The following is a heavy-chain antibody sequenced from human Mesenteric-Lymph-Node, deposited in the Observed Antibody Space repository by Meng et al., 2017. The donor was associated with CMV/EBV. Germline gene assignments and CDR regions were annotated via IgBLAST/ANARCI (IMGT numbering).Heavy chain of an antibody. V-gene: IGHV1-8*02. CDR3: ARASGDQLLLSDI. Sequence: ASVKVSCKASGYTFTNYGFSWVRQAPGQGLEWMGWMNPNSGDTGYTQKFQGRIAMTRSTSISTAYMELSSLRSEDTAVYYCARASGDQLLLSDIWGQGTMVTVSS. D-gene: IGHD2-2*01. CDR2: MNPNSGDT. J-gene: IGHJ3*02. CDR1: GYTFTNYG.